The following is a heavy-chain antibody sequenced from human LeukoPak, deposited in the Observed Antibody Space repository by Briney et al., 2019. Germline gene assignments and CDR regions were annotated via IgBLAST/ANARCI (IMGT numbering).Heavy chain of an antibody. CDR1: GYTLTGLS. V-gene: IGHV1-24*01. CDR2: FDPEDGET. J-gene: IGHJ6*03. D-gene: IGHD3-10*01. CDR3: ARDQGGSGSYYTYYYYMDV. Sequence: ASVKVSCKVCGYTLTGLSMHWVRQAPGKGLEWMGGFDPEDGETIYAQKFQGRVTMTEDTSTDTAYMELRSLSSDDTAVYYCARDQGGSGSYYTYYYYMDVWGKGTTVTISS.